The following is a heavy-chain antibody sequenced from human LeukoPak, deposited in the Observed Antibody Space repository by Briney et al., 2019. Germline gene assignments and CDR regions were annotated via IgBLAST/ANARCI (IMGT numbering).Heavy chain of an antibody. Sequence: GGSLRLSCAASGFTFSSYWMHWVRQAPGEGLVWVSRINSDGISTSYADSVKGRFTISRDNAKNTLYLQMNSLRVEDTAVYYCARVHRDMATIVGLWDYWGQGTLVTVSS. V-gene: IGHV3-74*01. CDR2: INSDGIST. D-gene: IGHD5-24*01. CDR3: ARVHRDMATIVGLWDY. J-gene: IGHJ4*02. CDR1: GFTFSSYW.